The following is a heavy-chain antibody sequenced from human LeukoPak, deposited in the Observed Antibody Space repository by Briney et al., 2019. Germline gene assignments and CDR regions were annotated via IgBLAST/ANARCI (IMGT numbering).Heavy chain of an antibody. CDR3: ATERATY. Sequence: SGGSLRLSCAASGFTFSTSWMNWVRRAPGKGLEWVALIKEHGSEIYHADSVKGRFTISRDDAASSLYLQMHSLRAEDTAVYYCATERATYWGQGTLVTVSS. J-gene: IGHJ4*02. V-gene: IGHV3-7*01. CDR2: IKEHGSEI. CDR1: GFTFSTSW. D-gene: IGHD6-25*01.